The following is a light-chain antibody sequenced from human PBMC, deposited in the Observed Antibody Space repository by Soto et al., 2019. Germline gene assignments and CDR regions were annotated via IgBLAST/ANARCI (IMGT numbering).Light chain of an antibody. V-gene: IGLV2-11*01. CDR2: DVS. CDR1: SSDVGGYNY. Sequence: QSALTQPRSVSGSPGQSVTISCTGTSSDVGGYNYVSWYQQHPGKAPKLMIYDVSKWPSGVPDRFSGSKSGNTASLTISGLQAEDEADYYCCSYAGTYSSPVVFGGGTKLTVL. J-gene: IGLJ3*02. CDR3: CSYAGTYSSPVV.